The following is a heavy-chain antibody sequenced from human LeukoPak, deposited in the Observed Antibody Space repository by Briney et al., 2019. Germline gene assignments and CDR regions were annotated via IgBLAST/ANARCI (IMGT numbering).Heavy chain of an antibody. CDR3: ARGNIVATIPHFDY. CDR1: GGTFSSYA. D-gene: IGHD5-12*01. Sequence: ASVKLSCKASGGTFSSYAISWVRQAPGQGLEWMGRIIPILSITNYAHKFQGRVTITADKSTSTAYMELSSLRSEDTAVYYCARGNIVATIPHFDYWGQGTLVTVSS. J-gene: IGHJ4*02. CDR2: IIPILSIT. V-gene: IGHV1-69*04.